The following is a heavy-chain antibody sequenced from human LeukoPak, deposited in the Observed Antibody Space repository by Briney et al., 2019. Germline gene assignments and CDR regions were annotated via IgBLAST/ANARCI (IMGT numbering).Heavy chain of an antibody. CDR1: VFTFSNYS. CDR2: ISYDGTKQ. J-gene: IGHJ4*02. V-gene: IGHV3-30*04. CDR3: TRDANDFSPRYYFDY. Sequence: GGSLRLSCAASVFTFSNYSMHWVRQAPCKGLEWVAIISYDGTKQFYADSVKGRFTISRDDSRNTLYLQMNSLRPEDTAVYYCTRDANDFSPRYYFDYWGQGTLVTVSS. D-gene: IGHD3-3*01.